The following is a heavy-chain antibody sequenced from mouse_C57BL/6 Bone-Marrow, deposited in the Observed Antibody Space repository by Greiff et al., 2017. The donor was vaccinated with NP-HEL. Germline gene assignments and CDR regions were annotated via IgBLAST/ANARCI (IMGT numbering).Heavy chain of an antibody. CDR1: GFTFSSYA. J-gene: IGHJ3*01. CDR2: ISSGGDYI. V-gene: IGHV5-9-1*02. Sequence: EVKVVESGEGLVKPGGSLKLSCAASGFTFSSYAMSWVRQTPEKRLEWVAYISSGGDYIYYADTVKGRFTISRDNARNTLYLQMSSLKSEDTAMYYCTRETYYYGSSYWFAYWGQGTLVTVSA. D-gene: IGHD1-1*01. CDR3: TRETYYYGSSYWFAY.